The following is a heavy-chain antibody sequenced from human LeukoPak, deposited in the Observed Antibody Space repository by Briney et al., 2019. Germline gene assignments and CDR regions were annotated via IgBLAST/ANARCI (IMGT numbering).Heavy chain of an antibody. CDR2: INHSGST. CDR3: ARDDAVGYYYYGMDV. D-gene: IGHD1-26*01. Sequence: SETLSLTCTVSGGSISSYYWSWIRQPPGKGLEWIGEINHSGSTNYNPSLKSRVTISVDTSKNQFSLKLSSVTAADTAVYYCARDDAVGYYYYGMDVWGQGTTVTVSS. CDR1: GGSISSYY. V-gene: IGHV4-34*01. J-gene: IGHJ6*02.